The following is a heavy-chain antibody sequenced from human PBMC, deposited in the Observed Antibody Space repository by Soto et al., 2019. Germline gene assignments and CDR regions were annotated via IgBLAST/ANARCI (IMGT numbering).Heavy chain of an antibody. V-gene: IGHV4-31*03. Sequence: QVQLQESGPGLVKPSQTLSLTCTVSGGSISSGGYYWSWIRQHPGKGLEWIGYIYYSGSTYYNPSLKSRLPIAVDTSKTQFSLKLSSVTAADTAVYYCASTVVNYAFDIWGQGTMVTVSS. CDR3: ASTVVNYAFDI. CDR2: IYYSGST. CDR1: GGSISSGGYY. D-gene: IGHD2-15*01. J-gene: IGHJ3*02.